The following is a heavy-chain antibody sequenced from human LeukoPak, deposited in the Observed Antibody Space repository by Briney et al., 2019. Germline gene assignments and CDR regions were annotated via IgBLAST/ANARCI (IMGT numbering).Heavy chain of an antibody. CDR3: ARLGSGWADAFDI. D-gene: IGHD6-19*01. CDR2: IKQDGSEK. Sequence: GGSLRLSCAASGFTFSSYWMSWVRQAPGKGLEWVANIKQDGSEKYYVDSVKVRFTISRDNAKNSLYLQMNSLRAEDTAVYYCARLGSGWADAFDIWGQGTMVTVSS. J-gene: IGHJ3*02. V-gene: IGHV3-7*01. CDR1: GFTFSSYW.